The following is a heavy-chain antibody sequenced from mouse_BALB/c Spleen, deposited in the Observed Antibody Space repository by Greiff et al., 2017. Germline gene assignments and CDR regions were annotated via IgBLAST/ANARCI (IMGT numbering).Heavy chain of an antibody. J-gene: IGHJ4*01. CDR1: GFSLTSYG. Sequence: QVQLQQSGPGLVAPSQSLSITCTVSGFSLTSYGVHWVRQPPGKGLEWLGVIWAGGSTNYNSALMSRLSISKDNSKSQVFLKINSLQTDDTAMFYCARVGYRYYGMDYWGQGTSVTVSS. V-gene: IGHV2-9*02. CDR2: IWAGGST. D-gene: IGHD2-14*01. CDR3: ARVGYRYYGMDY.